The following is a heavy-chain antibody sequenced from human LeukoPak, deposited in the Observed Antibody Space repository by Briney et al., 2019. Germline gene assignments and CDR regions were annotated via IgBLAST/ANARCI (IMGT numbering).Heavy chain of an antibody. CDR3: ARDIRLPVAHLDS. J-gene: IGHJ4*02. D-gene: IGHD6-19*01. V-gene: IGHV3-21*01. CDR1: GFTFSSYS. CDR2: ISNSGSYI. Sequence: GGSLRLSCAASGFTFSSYSMNWVREAPGKGLEWVSSISNSGSYIYYADSVKGRFTISRDNAKNSLYLQMTTLRIEDTAMYYCARDIRLPVAHLDSWGQGTLVAVSS.